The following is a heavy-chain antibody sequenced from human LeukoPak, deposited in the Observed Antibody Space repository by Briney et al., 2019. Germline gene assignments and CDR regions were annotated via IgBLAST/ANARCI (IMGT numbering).Heavy chain of an antibody. V-gene: IGHV3-11*04. CDR2: ISGSGNAK. Sequence: GGSLRLSCAASGFTFSDYYMSWIRQAPGKGLEWVTYISGSGNAKNYAESVKGRFTISRDNAKNSLYLQMNSLRAEDTAVYYCARNAWYISTFSDYWGQGTLVTVSS. CDR1: GFTFSDYY. J-gene: IGHJ4*02. D-gene: IGHD1-14*01. CDR3: ARNAWYISTFSDY.